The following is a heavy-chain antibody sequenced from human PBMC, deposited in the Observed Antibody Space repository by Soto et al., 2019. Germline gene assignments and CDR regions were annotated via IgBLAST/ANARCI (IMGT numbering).Heavy chain of an antibody. CDR2: IKPGGSDL. V-gene: IGHV5-51*01. J-gene: IGHJ4*02. D-gene: IGHD5-18*01. CDR3: ARQLRYICDF. Sequence: GESLKISCKGAGYRLDGAWIGWVRQMPGKGLEWMGIIKPGGSDLRYSPSFRGQVTISADAAVNTAFLQWNSLKASDTAMYYCARQLRYICDFWGQGTLVTVS. CDR1: GYRLDGAW.